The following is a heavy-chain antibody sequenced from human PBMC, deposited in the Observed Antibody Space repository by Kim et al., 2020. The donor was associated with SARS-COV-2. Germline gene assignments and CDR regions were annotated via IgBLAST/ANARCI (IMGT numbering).Heavy chain of an antibody. CDR2: ISDSSGSI. V-gene: IGHV3-23*01. D-gene: IGHD2-15*01. J-gene: IGHJ4*02. CDR1: GFTFSNHG. Sequence: GGSLRLSCAASGFTFSNHGMSWVRQAPGKGLEWVSVISDSSGSIYYVDSVKGRFTISRDNSKNTVYLQMNSLRVEDTAVYYCWKCSGGNCLDYYFDYCGQGTLVTVSS. CDR3: WKCSGGNCLDYYFDY.